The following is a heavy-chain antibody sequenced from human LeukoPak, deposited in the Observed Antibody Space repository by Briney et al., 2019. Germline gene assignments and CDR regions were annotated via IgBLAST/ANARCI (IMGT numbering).Heavy chain of an antibody. V-gene: IGHV4-39*01. D-gene: IGHD3-16*01. CDR3: VRQGLSSRFFDY. CDR1: GGSLINTDFF. Sequence: SETLSLTCTASGGSLINTDFFWGWIRQSPGKGLEWIGSIYHSGITQDNPSLKSRVAVSVDTSKNQFSLRLSFASAADTAVYYCVRQGLSSRFFDYWGQGTLVTVSS. CDR2: IYHSGIT. J-gene: IGHJ4*02.